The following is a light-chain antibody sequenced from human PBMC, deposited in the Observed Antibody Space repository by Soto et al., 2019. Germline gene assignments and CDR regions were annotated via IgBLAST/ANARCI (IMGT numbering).Light chain of an antibody. CDR3: QHLNDWPFT. Sequence: EVVLTQSPATLSLSPGERATLSCRASQSVYSYLAWYQQKPGQPPRLLISDVSNRATGIPARFSGSGYGTDFTLTISSLEPEDFAVYYCQHLNDWPFTFGGGTKVEIK. CDR1: QSVYSY. J-gene: IGKJ4*01. CDR2: DVS. V-gene: IGKV3-11*01.